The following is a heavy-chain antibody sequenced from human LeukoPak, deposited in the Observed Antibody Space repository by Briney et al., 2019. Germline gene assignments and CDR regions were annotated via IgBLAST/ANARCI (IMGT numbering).Heavy chain of an antibody. Sequence: PSETLSLTCTVSGGSISSYYWSWIRQPPGKGLEWIGYIYYSGSTNYNPSLKSRVTISVDTSKNQFSLKLTSVTAADTAVYYCAGAGDFDYWGRGTLVTVSS. J-gene: IGHJ4*02. D-gene: IGHD1-26*01. V-gene: IGHV4-59*08. CDR2: IYYSGST. CDR1: GGSISSYY. CDR3: AGAGDFDY.